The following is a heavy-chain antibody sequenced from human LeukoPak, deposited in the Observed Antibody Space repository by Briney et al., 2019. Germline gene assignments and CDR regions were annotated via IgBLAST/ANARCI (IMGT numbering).Heavy chain of an antibody. D-gene: IGHD3-10*01. V-gene: IGHV4-4*07. J-gene: IGHJ4*02. CDR2: IYTSGST. CDR3: ARDSLYGSGSYYTDY. CDR1: GGSISSYY. Sequence: PSETLSLTCTVSGGSISSYYWGWIRQPAGKGLEWIGRIYTSGSTNYNPSLKSRVTMSVDTSKNQFSLKLSSVTAADTAVYYCARDSLYGSGSYYTDYWGQGTLVTVSS.